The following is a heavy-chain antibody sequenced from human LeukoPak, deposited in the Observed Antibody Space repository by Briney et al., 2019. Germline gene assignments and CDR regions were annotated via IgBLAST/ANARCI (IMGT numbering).Heavy chain of an antibody. Sequence: PGRSLRLSCAASGFTFSTYAMHWVRQAPGKGLEWVAVISSDGNKKFYTDSVKGRFTTSRDNSRNTLYLQINGLRAEDTAVYYCVRDAGGYWGQGTPVTVSS. CDR1: GFTFSTYA. CDR3: VRDAGGY. CDR2: ISSDGNKK. J-gene: IGHJ4*02. V-gene: IGHV3-30*10.